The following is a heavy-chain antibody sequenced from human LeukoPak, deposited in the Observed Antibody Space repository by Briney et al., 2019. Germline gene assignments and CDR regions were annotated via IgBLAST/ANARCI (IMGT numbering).Heavy chain of an antibody. Sequence: ASVKVSCKASGYIFTVHNMHWVRQASGQGLEWMGIINPSGGHTSYAQKFQGRISMTRDMSTSTVYMELSSLRSEDTAVYYCARDSVAASNWFDPWGQGTLVTVSS. J-gene: IGHJ5*02. CDR3: ARDSVAASNWFDP. D-gene: IGHD6-25*01. V-gene: IGHV1-46*01. CDR2: INPSGGHT. CDR1: GYIFTVHN.